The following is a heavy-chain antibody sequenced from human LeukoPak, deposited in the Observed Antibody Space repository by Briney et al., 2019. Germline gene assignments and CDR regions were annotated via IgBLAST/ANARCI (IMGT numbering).Heavy chain of an antibody. CDR3: GRKKSTQFPGVVRGYYFDY. D-gene: IGHD4-23*01. J-gene: IGHJ4*02. CDR2: IKQDGSEK. Sequence: GGSLRLSCAASGFTFSSYWMSWVRQAPGKGLEWVANIKQDGSEKYYVDSVKGRFTISRDNAKNSLYLQMNSLRAEDTAVYYCGRKKSTQFPGVVRGYYFDYWGQGTLVTVSS. CDR1: GFTFSSYW. V-gene: IGHV3-7*01.